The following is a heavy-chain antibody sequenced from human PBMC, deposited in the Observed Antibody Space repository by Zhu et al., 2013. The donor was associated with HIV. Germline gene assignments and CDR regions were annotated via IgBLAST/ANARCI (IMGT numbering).Heavy chain of an antibody. J-gene: IGHJ4*02. CDR3: RLLYDSSGIPKAFDY. CDR2: IIPIFGTA. V-gene: IGHV1-69*01. CDR1: GGTFSSYA. Sequence: QVQLVQSGAEVKKPGSSVKVSCKASGGTFSSYAISWVRQAPGQGLEWMGGIIPIFGTANYAQKFQGRVTITADESTSTAYMELSSLRSEDTAVYYCRLLYDSSGIPKAFDYWGQGTLVTVSS. D-gene: IGHD3-22*01.